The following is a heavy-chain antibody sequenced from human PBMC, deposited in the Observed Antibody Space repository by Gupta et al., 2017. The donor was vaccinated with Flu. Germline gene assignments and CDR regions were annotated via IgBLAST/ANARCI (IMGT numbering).Heavy chain of an antibody. CDR3: ATGYCSSTSCFRPAGFDP. CDR2: INHSGST. J-gene: IGHJ5*02. Sequence: QVQLQQWGAGLLKPSETLSLTCAVYGGSFSGYYWSWIRQPPGKGLEWIGEINHSGSTNYNPSLKSRVTISVDTSKNQFSLKLSSVTAADTAVYYCATGYCSSTSCFRPAGFDPWGQGTLVTVSS. D-gene: IGHD2-2*01. V-gene: IGHV4-34*01. CDR1: GGSFSGYY.